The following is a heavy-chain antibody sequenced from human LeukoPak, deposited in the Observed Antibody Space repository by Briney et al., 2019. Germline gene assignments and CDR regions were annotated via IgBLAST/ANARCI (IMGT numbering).Heavy chain of an antibody. CDR3: ARDPTNTSGRYAFFDY. V-gene: IGHV1-18*01. CDR1: GYTFNHHG. J-gene: IGHJ4*02. Sequence: GASVKVSCKASGYTFNHHGISWVRQAPGQGLEWLGWISCYNGDTHYAQKFQGRVTMTTDTSTTTASVELRSLRSDDTALYYCARDPTNTSGRYAFFDYWGQGTLVTVSS. D-gene: IGHD6-19*01. CDR2: ISCYNGDT.